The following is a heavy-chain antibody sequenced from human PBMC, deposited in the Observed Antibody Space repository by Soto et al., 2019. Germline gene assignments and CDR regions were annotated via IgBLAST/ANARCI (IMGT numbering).Heavy chain of an antibody. CDR2: IYYSGST. CDR3: ARARGSYYYYGMDV. D-gene: IGHD1-26*01. V-gene: IGHV4-59*01. J-gene: IGHJ6*02. Sequence: SETLSLTCTVSGGSISSYYWSWIRQPPGKGLEWIGYIYYSGSTNYNPSLKSRVTISVDTSKNQFSLKLSSVTAADTAVYYCARARGSYYYYGMDVWGQGTTVTVSS. CDR1: GGSISSYY.